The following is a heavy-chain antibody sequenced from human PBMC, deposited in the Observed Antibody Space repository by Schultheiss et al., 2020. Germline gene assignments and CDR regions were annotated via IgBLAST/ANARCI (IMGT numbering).Heavy chain of an antibody. Sequence: SETLSLTCAVYGGSFSGYYWSWIRQPPGKGLEWIGEINHSGSTNYNPSLKSRVTISVDTSKNQFSLKLSSVTAADTAVYYCARGYQYYYAYYYYMDVWGKGTTVTVSS. CDR1: GGSFSGYY. CDR3: ARGYQYYYAYYYYMDV. CDR2: INHSGST. D-gene: IGHD3-10*01. J-gene: IGHJ6*03. V-gene: IGHV4-34*01.